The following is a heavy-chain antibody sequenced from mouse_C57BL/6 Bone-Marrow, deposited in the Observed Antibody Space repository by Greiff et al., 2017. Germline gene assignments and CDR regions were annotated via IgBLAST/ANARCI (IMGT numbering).Heavy chain of an antibody. J-gene: IGHJ2*01. CDR2: IDPEDGET. CDR3: AVYPFDY. CDR1: GFNIKDYY. Sequence: EVQLHHSFSSLSPPGASVKLSCTASGFNIKDYYMHWVKQRTEQGLEWIGRIDPEDGETKYAPKFQGKATITADTSSNTADRQLSSRTAEDTAGYDWAVYPFDYWGQGTTRTLYS. V-gene: IGHV14-2*01.